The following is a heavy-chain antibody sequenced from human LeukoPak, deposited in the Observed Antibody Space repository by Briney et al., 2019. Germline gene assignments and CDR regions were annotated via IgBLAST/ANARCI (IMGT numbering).Heavy chain of an antibody. CDR1: GFNYSDYY. V-gene: IGHV3-7*01. J-gene: IGHJ4*02. CDR3: VRDVAYYAGNHDY. CDR2: INQDGTEK. Sequence: GGSLRLSCEASGFNYSDYYVTWVRQAPGKGLEWVANINQDGTEKNYVDSVKGRFTISRDNAKKSLFLQMNNLRADDTAMYYCVRDVAYYAGNHDYWGPGTLVIVSS. D-gene: IGHD4-23*01.